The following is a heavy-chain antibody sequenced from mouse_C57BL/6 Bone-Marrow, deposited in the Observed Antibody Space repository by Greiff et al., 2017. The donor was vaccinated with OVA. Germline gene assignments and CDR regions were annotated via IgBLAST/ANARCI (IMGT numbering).Heavy chain of an antibody. CDR1: GYSITSGYY. D-gene: IGHD2-1*01. CDR2: ISYDGSN. Sequence: EVKLVESGPGLVKPSQSLSLTCSVTGYSITSGYYWNWIRQFPGNKLEWMGYISYDGSNNYKPSLKNRISITRDTSKNQFFLKLNSVTTEDTATYYCASFYYGTLYYFDYWGQGTTLTVSS. V-gene: IGHV3-6*01. J-gene: IGHJ2*01. CDR3: ASFYYGTLYYFDY.